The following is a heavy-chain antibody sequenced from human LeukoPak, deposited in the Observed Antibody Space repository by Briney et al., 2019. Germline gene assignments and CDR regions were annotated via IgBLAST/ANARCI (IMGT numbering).Heavy chain of an antibody. CDR3: ARAMCGGSCYSGYYYGMDV. D-gene: IGHD2-15*01. J-gene: IGHJ6*04. CDR1: GGTFSNYA. CDR2: IIPIFGTA. Sequence: ASVPVSCQASGGTFSNYAISWVRQAPGQGLEWMGGIIPIFGTANYAQKFQGRVTITADESTSTAYMELSSLRSEDTAVYYCARAMCGGSCYSGYYYGMDVWGKGTTVTVSS. V-gene: IGHV1-69*13.